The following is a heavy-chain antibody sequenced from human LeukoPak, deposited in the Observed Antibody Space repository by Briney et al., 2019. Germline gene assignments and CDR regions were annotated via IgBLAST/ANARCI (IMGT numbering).Heavy chain of an antibody. Sequence: ETLSLTCAVYGGSFSGYYWSWIRQPPGKGLEGIGEINHSGSTNYNPSLKSRVTISVDTSKNQFSLKLSSVTAADTAVYYCARESVSYSSSWYFDYWGQGTLVTVSS. J-gene: IGHJ4*02. CDR3: ARESVSYSSSWYFDY. V-gene: IGHV4-34*01. CDR1: GGSFSGYY. CDR2: INHSGST. D-gene: IGHD6-13*01.